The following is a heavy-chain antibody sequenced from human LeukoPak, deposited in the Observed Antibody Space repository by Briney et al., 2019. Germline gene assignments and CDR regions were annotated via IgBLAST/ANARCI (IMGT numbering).Heavy chain of an antibody. D-gene: IGHD5-18*01. V-gene: IGHV3-33*01. CDR2: IWYEGSNE. CDR1: GFSVNNYG. Sequence: PGGSLRFSCAASGFSVNNYGMHWVRQAPGKGLEWVAVIWYEGSNEFYTDAVRGRFTISTDTSKNTLHLQMDSLTVEDTAMYYCARDMWGVHGYDFGYNFDSWGQGTLVTVSS. J-gene: IGHJ4*02. CDR3: ARDMWGVHGYDFGYNFDS.